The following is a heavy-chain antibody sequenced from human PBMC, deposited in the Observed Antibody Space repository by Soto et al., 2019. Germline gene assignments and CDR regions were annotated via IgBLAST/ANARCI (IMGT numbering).Heavy chain of an antibody. CDR1: GFTFSNYA. CDR2: ISGGGVDT. CDR3: AKEAAGIGVTLFDT. V-gene: IGHV3-23*02. D-gene: IGHD3-3*01. J-gene: IGHJ5*02. Sequence: EVQLLESGGGLVQPGGSLRLSCAASGFTFSNYAMSWVRQAPGKGPEWVSGISGGGVDTYYVDSVKGRFMISRDNSRNTLYVQKSSLRSDDAAVYYWAKEAAGIGVTLFDTWGQGTLVTVSS.